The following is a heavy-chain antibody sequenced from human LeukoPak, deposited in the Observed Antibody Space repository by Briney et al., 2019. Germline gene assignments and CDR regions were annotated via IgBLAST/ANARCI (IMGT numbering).Heavy chain of an antibody. D-gene: IGHD6-19*01. J-gene: IGHJ5*01. CDR2: ISYDGSNK. V-gene: IGHV3-30*03. CDR3: ARDRATHSSSWFDS. CDR1: GFTFSSYG. Sequence: GRSLRLSCAASGFTFSSYGMHWVRQAPGKGLEWVAVISYDGSNKYYADSVKGRFTISRDNSKDTLYLQMNSLRAEDTAVYYCARDRATHSSSWFDSWGQGILVTVSS.